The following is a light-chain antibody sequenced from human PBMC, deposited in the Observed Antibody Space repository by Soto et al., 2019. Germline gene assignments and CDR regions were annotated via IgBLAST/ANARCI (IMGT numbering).Light chain of an antibody. CDR2: GAS. Sequence: EIVMTQSPATLSVSPGERATLSCRATQSVSSNLAWYQQKPGQAPRLLFYGASTRATGIPARFSGSGSGTEFTLTISSLQSEDFAVYYCHQYNNWLWTFGQGTKVEIK. J-gene: IGKJ1*01. CDR3: HQYNNWLWT. V-gene: IGKV3-15*01. CDR1: QSVSSN.